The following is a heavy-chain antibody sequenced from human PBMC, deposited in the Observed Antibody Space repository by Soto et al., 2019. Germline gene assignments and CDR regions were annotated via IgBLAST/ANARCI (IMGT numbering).Heavy chain of an antibody. CDR2: IYYSGST. Sequence: SETLSLTCTVSGGSISSYYWSWIRQPPGKGLEWIGYIYYSGSTNYNPSLKSRVTISVDTSKNQFSLKLSSVTAADTAVYYCASYGGYNVTVLDYWGQGTLVTVSS. J-gene: IGHJ4*02. V-gene: IGHV4-59*01. D-gene: IGHD5-12*01. CDR3: ASYGGYNVTVLDY. CDR1: GGSISSYY.